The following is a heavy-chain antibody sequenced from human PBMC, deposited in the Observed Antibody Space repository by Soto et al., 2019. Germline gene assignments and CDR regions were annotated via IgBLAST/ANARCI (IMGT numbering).Heavy chain of an antibody. CDR2: IYHSGST. D-gene: IGHD2-15*01. CDR3: ARPTRMNWFDP. Sequence: SETLSLTCAVSGYSIISGYYWGWIRQPPGKGLEWIGSIYHSGSTYYNPSLKSRVTISVDTSKNQFSLKLSSVTAADTAVYYCARPTRMNWFDPWGQGTLVTVSS. V-gene: IGHV4-38-2*01. J-gene: IGHJ5*02. CDR1: GYSIISGYY.